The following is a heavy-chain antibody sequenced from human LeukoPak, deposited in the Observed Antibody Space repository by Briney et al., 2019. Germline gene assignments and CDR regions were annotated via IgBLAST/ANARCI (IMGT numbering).Heavy chain of an antibody. V-gene: IGHV1-2*02. CDR2: INPNSGGT. CDR3: ARGSSGSYYFDY. J-gene: IGHJ4*02. Sequence: VASVKVSCKASGYIFNSYAITWVRQAPGQGLEWMGWINPNSGGTNYAQKFQGRVTMTRDTSISTAYMELSRLRSDDTAVYYCARGSSGSYYFDYWGQGTLVTVSS. D-gene: IGHD3-22*01. CDR1: GYIFNSYA.